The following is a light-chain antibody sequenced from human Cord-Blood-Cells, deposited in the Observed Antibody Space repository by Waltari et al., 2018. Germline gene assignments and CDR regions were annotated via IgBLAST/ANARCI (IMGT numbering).Light chain of an antibody. CDR3: QSYDSSLSAVV. V-gene: IGLV1-40*01. CDR1: SSNIGAGYD. J-gene: IGLJ2*01. CDR2: GNS. Sequence: QSVLPQPPSVSGAPGPRVTISCTGSSSNIGAGYDVPCSQQLPGTAPKPFIYGNSNRPSGVPDRFSGSKSGTSASLAITGLQAEDEADYYCQSYDSSLSAVVFGGGTKLTVL.